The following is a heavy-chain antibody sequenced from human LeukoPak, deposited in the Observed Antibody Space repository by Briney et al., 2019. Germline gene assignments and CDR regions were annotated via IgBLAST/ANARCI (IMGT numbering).Heavy chain of an antibody. V-gene: IGHV1-24*01. Sequence: ASVKVSCKASGYTFPSYFMHWVRQAPGKGLEWMGGFDPEDGETIYAQKFQGRVTMTEDTSTDTAYMELSSLRSEDTAVYYCATYTVTTSFDYWGQGTLVTVSS. D-gene: IGHD4-17*01. J-gene: IGHJ4*02. CDR1: GYTFPSYF. CDR3: ATYTVTTSFDY. CDR2: FDPEDGET.